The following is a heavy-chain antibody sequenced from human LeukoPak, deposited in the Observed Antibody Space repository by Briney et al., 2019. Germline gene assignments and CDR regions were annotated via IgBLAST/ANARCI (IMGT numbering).Heavy chain of an antibody. CDR2: IIPIFGTA. CDR3: ARGVVPAAIHGGAAFDI. D-gene: IGHD2-2*02. Sequence: AASVKVSCKASGGTFSSYAISWVRQAPGQGLEWMGGIIPIFGTANYAQKFQGRVTITTDESTSTAYMELSSLRSEDTAVYYCARGVVPAAIHGGAAFDIWGQGTMVTVSS. V-gene: IGHV1-69*05. CDR1: GGTFSSYA. J-gene: IGHJ3*02.